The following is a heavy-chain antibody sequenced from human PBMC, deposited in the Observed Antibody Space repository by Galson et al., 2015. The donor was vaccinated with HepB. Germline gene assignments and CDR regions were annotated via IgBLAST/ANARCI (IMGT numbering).Heavy chain of an antibody. J-gene: IGHJ4*02. Sequence: LSLTCTVPVASISSYCWNWTRPPPGKGLEWVGYVYYIGTTDYNPSLKSRVTISVDTSKNQFSLKLSSVTAADTAVYYCARHPGLAYFDYWGQGTLVAVSS. V-gene: IGHV4-59*08. D-gene: IGHD3-10*01. CDR3: ARHPGLAYFDY. CDR1: VASISSYC. CDR2: VYYIGTT.